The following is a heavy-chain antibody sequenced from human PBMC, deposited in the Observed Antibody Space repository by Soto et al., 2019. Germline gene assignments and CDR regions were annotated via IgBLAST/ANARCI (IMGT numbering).Heavy chain of an antibody. CDR3: AKGSYYDILSPMDV. D-gene: IGHD3-9*01. CDR1: GFIFDDYV. J-gene: IGHJ6*02. CDR2: ISWNSGSI. Sequence: EVQLVESGGGLVQPGRSLRLSCAASGFIFDDYVIHWVRQAPGKGLEWVSGISWNSGSIAYADSVKGRFTISRDNAKNSLSLQMNSRRAEDTALYYCAKGSYYDILSPMDVWGQGTTVTVSS. V-gene: IGHV3-9*01.